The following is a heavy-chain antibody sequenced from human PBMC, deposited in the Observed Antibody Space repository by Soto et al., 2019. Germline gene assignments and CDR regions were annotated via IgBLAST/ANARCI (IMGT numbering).Heavy chain of an antibody. Sequence: QVQLVQSGTEVKKPGASVKVSCKASGYTFTTHYMHWVRQPPAQGLELMGIINPSVGRPTYAPKFQGRVTMTSDTSTNTVYVELTSLRSEDTAIYFCARAGENYGSGTFSPPLRYYFNSWGQGTLVTVSS. CDR1: GYTFTTHY. CDR3: ARAGENYGSGTFSPPLRYYFNS. D-gene: IGHD3-10*01. J-gene: IGHJ4*02. V-gene: IGHV1-46*01. CDR2: INPSVGRP.